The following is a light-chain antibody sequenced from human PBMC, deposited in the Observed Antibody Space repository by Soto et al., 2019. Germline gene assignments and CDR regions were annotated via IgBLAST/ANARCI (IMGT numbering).Light chain of an antibody. CDR3: SSYTSSSYVV. CDR1: SSDVGGYNY. Sequence: SELTRLASVSGSPGQSIPISCTRTSSDVGGYNYVSWYQQHPGKAPKLMIYDVSNRPSGVSNRFSGSKSGNTASLTISGLQAEDETDYYSSSYTSSSYVVFGGGTTATVL. J-gene: IGLJ2*01. CDR2: DVS. V-gene: IGLV2-14*01.